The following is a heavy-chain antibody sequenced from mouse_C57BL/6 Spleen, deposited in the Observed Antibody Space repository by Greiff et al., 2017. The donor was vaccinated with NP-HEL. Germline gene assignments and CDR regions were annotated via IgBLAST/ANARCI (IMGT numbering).Heavy chain of an antibody. J-gene: IGHJ1*03. CDR2: IYPGSGST. V-gene: IGHV1-55*01. CDR3: ARVITTVVAHWYFDV. CDR1: GYTFTSYW. D-gene: IGHD1-1*01. Sequence: QVQLQQSGAELVKPGASVKMFCKASGYTFTSYWITWVKQRPGQGLEWIGDIYPGSGSTNYNEKFKSKATLTVDTSSSTAYMQLSSLTSEDSAVYYCARVITTVVAHWYFDVWGTGTTVTVSS.